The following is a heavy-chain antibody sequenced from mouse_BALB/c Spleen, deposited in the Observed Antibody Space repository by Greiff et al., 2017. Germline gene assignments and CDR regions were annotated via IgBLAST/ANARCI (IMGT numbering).Heavy chain of an antibody. J-gene: IGHJ4*01. V-gene: IGHV2-9*02. D-gene: IGHD1-1*01. CDR1: GFSLTSYG. Sequence: QVQLKESGPGLVAPSQSLSITCTVSGFSLTSYGVHWVRQPPGKGLEWLGVIWAGGSTNYNSALMSRLSISKDNSKSQVFLKMNSLQTDDTAMYYCARGNYGRGENYYAMDYWGQGTSVTVSS. CDR2: IWAGGST. CDR3: ARGNYGRGENYYAMDY.